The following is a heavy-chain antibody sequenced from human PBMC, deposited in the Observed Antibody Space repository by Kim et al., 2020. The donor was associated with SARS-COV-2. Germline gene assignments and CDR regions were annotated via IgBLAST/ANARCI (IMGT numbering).Heavy chain of an antibody. J-gene: IGHJ4*02. CDR3: ASGSVEWIQLWSTWGYFDY. Sequence: GGSLRLSCAASGFTFSSYSMNWVRQAPGKGLEWVSSISSSSSYIYYADSVKGRFTISRDNAKNSLYLQMNSLRAEDTAVYYCASGSVEWIQLWSTWGYFDYWGQGTLVTVSS. V-gene: IGHV3-21*01. D-gene: IGHD5-18*01. CDR1: GFTFSSYS. CDR2: ISSSSSYI.